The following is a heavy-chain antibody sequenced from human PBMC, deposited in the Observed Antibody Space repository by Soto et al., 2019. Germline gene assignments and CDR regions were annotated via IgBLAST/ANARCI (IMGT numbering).Heavy chain of an antibody. CDR3: GRGVTMIGAFQGGAPEKFYFDS. CDR1: AGSFSRYC. D-gene: IGHD3-22*01. CDR2: MNHSGST. J-gene: IGHJ4*02. V-gene: IGHV4-34*01. Sequence: PEHLRHTYAVYAGSFSRYCRRWCRQPPERELEWIGEMNHSGSTNQNPSLKSRVSISVDTYKNQLSLKLRSVTAADTAVYYCGRGVTMIGAFQGGAPEKFYFDSWGLGPRVT.